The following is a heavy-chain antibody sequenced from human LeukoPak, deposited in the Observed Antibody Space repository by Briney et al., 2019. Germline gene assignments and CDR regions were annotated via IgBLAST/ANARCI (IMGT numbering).Heavy chain of an antibody. CDR2: IYSCNSDT. CDR3: ARRRRLSSTSCYADY. Sequence: GAFLKISSKGSGYSFSSYWNGWGRHKPRERLEWMGIIYSCNSDTRYNPSFQSQVTISADTSINTASLQWSSLKASDTALYYCARRRRLSSTSCYADYWGQGTLVTVSS. V-gene: IGHV5-51*01. CDR1: GYSFSSYW. D-gene: IGHD2-2*01. J-gene: IGHJ4*02.